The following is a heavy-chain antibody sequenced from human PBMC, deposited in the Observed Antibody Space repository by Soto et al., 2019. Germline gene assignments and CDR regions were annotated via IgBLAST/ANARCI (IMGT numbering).Heavy chain of an antibody. CDR3: ARDLRDFWSGYLDY. J-gene: IGHJ4*02. Sequence: SETLSLTCTVSGGSISSYYWSWIRQPPGKGLEWIGYIYYSGSTNYNPSLKSRVTISVDTSKNQFSLKLSSVTAADTAVYYCARDLRDFWSGYLDYWGQGTLVTASS. D-gene: IGHD3-3*01. V-gene: IGHV4-59*01. CDR2: IYYSGST. CDR1: GGSISSYY.